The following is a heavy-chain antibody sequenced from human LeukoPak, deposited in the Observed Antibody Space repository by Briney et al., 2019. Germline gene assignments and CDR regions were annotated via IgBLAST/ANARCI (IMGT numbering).Heavy chain of an antibody. V-gene: IGHV3-23*01. J-gene: IGHJ4*02. D-gene: IGHD3-16*01. CDR3: AKQTGGTMIILPLDY. CDR1: GFTFSSYA. Sequence: QTGGSLRLSCAASGFTFSSYAMSWVRQAPGKGLEWVSAISGSGGSTYYADSVKGRLTISRDNSKNTLYLQMNSLRAEDTAVYYCAKQTGGTMIILPLDYWGQGTLVTVSS. CDR2: ISGSGGST.